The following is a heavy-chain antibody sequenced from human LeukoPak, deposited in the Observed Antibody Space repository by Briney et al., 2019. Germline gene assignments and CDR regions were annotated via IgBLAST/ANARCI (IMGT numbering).Heavy chain of an antibody. J-gene: IGHJ4*02. D-gene: IGHD4-17*01. V-gene: IGHV4-39*01. Sequence: SETLSLTCTVSGGSVTSYGYYWGWIRQPPGKGLEWIGSISYGGTTYFNPSLHSRVTISVDTSKNQFSLNLGSVTAADTALYYCARHGHGAKFDYWGQGTLVTVSS. CDR2: ISYGGTT. CDR3: ARHGHGAKFDY. CDR1: GGSVTSYGYY.